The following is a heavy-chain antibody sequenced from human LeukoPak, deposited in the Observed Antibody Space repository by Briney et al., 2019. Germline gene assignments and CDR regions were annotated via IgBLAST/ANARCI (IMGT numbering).Heavy chain of an antibody. CDR3: ASQERQIQEWQFDY. Sequence: ASVKVSCKASGYTFTNYGISWVRQAPGQGLEWMGWIDASNGNTNYAQKLQGRVTITTDTSTTTAYMEMTSLRFDDTAVYYCASQERQIQEWQFDYWGQGTLVTVSS. D-gene: IGHD1-1*01. CDR2: IDASNGNT. CDR1: GYTFTNYG. J-gene: IGHJ4*02. V-gene: IGHV1-18*01.